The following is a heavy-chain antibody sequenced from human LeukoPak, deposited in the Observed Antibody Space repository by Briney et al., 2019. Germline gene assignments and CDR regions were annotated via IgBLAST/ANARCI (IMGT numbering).Heavy chain of an antibody. J-gene: IGHJ6*03. Sequence: PGGSLRLSXAASGFTFDDYAMHWVRQAPGKGLEWLSSISWNSGIIGYADSVKGRFTVSRDNAKNSLYLQMNSLTTEDTALYYCTKHSHYGSGSYYHGHMDVWGKGTTVIVSS. CDR3: TKHSHYGSGSYYHGHMDV. V-gene: IGHV3-9*01. CDR1: GFTFDDYA. D-gene: IGHD3-10*01. CDR2: ISWNSGII.